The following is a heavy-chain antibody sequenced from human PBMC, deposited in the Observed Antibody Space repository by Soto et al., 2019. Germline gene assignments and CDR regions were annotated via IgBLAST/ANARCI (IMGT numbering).Heavy chain of an antibody. V-gene: IGHV4-34*01. Sequence: QVQLQQWGAGLLKPSETLSLTCAVYGGSFSGYYWSWIRQPPGKGLEWIGEINHSGSTNYNPSLKSRVTISVHTSQNQFSLKLSSVTAADTAVYYCARGRTITMVRGGPYYYYGMDVWGQGTTVTVSS. J-gene: IGHJ6*02. CDR1: GGSFSGYY. CDR3: ARGRTITMVRGGPYYYYGMDV. D-gene: IGHD3-10*01. CDR2: INHSGST.